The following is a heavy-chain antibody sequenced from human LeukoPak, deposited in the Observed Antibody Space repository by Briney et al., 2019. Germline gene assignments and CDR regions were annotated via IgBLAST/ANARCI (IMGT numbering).Heavy chain of an antibody. CDR3: ARSGTSGEGPRVYYYYYYYMDV. J-gene: IGHJ6*03. D-gene: IGHD2-2*01. Sequence: SETLSLTCTVSGDSLSDYYWSWIRQPPGKGLEWIGYVHYTGRTDYNPSLKSRVTISIDTSKNQFSLRLSSVTAADTAVYYCARSGTSGEGPRVYYYYYYYMDVWGKGTTVTVSS. CDR2: VHYTGRT. CDR1: GDSLSDYY. V-gene: IGHV4-59*01.